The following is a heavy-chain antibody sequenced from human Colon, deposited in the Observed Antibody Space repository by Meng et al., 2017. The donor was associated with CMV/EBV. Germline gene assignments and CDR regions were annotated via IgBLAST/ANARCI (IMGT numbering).Heavy chain of an antibody. CDR1: CYVFDLDG. D-gene: IGHD6-6*01. J-gene: IGHJ4*02. CDR2: IGAYKRYT. CDR3: ARVYEYSSSWGSDY. Sequence: QVQRLYYGADMKRPGAPIEGSCKTLCYVFDLDGICWVRPAPGQVLEWMGWIGAYKRYTSYAQNLQGRVTMTTDASTSTAYMELRGLRSNDTAVYYCARVYEYSSSWGSDYWGQGTLVTVSS. V-gene: IGHV1-18*01.